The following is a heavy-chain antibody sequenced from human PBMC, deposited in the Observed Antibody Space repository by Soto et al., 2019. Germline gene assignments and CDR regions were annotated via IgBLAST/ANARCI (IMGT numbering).Heavy chain of an antibody. J-gene: IGHJ4*02. V-gene: IGHV3-23*01. D-gene: IGHD6-13*01. Sequence: EVQLLESGGGLVQPGGSLRLSCAASGFTFGIYAMSWVRQAPGKGLEWVSSISGSGGSIYYAHSVKGRFTISRDKTKNTLDLQMNSLRAEDTAVYHCARVAPEYSSTPRCFDFWGQGTLVTVSS. CDR1: GFTFGIYA. CDR3: ARVAPEYSSTPRCFDF. CDR2: ISGSGGSI.